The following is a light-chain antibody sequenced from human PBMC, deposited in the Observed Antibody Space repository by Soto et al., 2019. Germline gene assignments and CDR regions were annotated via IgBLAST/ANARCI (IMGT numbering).Light chain of an antibody. Sequence: DIQLTQSPSFLSASVGDRVTITCRASQDINTYLAWYQQKPGKAPKLLIFAASTLQNGVPSRFSGSGSGTEFTVTITCLQPEDFATYYCQQRKSYPITFGQGTRLEIK. J-gene: IGKJ5*01. CDR1: QDINTY. CDR3: QQRKSYPIT. V-gene: IGKV1-9*01. CDR2: AAS.